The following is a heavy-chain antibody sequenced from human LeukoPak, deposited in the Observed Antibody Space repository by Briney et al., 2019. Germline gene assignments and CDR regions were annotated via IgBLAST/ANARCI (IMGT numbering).Heavy chain of an antibody. CDR3: ARREDSGSYHGPNPFDY. CDR2: IYPGDSDT. Sequence: GESLKISCKGSGYSFTSYWIGWVRQMPGKGLEWMGIIYPGDSDTRYSPSFQGQVTISADKSISTAFLQWSSLKASDTAMYYCARREDSGSYHGPNPFDYWGQGTLVTVSS. V-gene: IGHV5-51*01. D-gene: IGHD1-26*01. J-gene: IGHJ4*02. CDR1: GYSFTSYW.